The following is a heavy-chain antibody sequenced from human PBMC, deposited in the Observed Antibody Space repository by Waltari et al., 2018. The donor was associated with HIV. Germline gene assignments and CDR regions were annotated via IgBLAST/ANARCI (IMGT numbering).Heavy chain of an antibody. D-gene: IGHD2-2*01. Sequence: QLQLQESGPGLVKSSETLSLICTVSGGSLRSSGYYWGWIRQPHGKGLAWIGNSYNGGSAYYSPSLRSRVIISADASKNHFSLNLKSVTASDTAMYFCARQACTSSTCLFMDEFDIWGQGTMVTVSS. V-gene: IGHV4-39*01. CDR2: SYNGGSA. CDR3: ARQACTSSTCLFMDEFDI. J-gene: IGHJ3*02. CDR1: GGSLRSSGYY.